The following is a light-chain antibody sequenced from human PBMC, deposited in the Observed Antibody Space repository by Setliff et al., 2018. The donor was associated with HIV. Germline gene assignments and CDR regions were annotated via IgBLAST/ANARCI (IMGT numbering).Light chain of an antibody. CDR2: GSS. Sequence: QSALAQPPSVSGAPGQRVTMSCTGSSSNIGAGYDVHWYQQLPGTAPKLLIYGSSNRPSGVPDRFSGSKSGTSASLAITGRQAEDEADYYCQSYDISLTGYVFGTGTKVTVL. J-gene: IGLJ1*01. CDR1: SSNIGAGYD. CDR3: QSYDISLTGYV. V-gene: IGLV1-40*01.